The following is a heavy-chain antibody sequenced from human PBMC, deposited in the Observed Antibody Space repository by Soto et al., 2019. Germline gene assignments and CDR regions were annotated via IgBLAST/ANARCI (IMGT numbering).Heavy chain of an antibody. CDR1: GGSISSGGYY. J-gene: IGHJ3*02. V-gene: IGHV4-31*03. CDR2: IYYSGST. CDR3: ARGPRKSLWGITMIVVVIKSAFDI. Sequence: PSETLSLTCTVSGGSISSGGYYWSWIRQHPGKGLEWIGYIYYSGSTYYNPSLKSRVTISVDTSKNQFSLKLSSVTAADTAVYYCARGPRKSLWGITMIVVVIKSAFDIWGQGTMVTV. D-gene: IGHD3-22*01.